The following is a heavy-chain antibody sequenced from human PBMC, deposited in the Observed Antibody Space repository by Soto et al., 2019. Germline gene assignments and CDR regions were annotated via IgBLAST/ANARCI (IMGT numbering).Heavy chain of an antibody. CDR1: GGSINNYY. CDR3: ARDFNSIFDDFADMRWNFDP. Sequence: SETLSLTCSVTGGSINNYYWSWVRQSAGKGLEWIGRVFTTGTTDYNPSLKGRVTISVDTSKNQFSLSLRSVTAADTAIYSCARDFNSIFDDFADMRWNFDPWGQGTLVTVSS. CDR2: VFTTGTT. V-gene: IGHV4-4*07. D-gene: IGHD3-3*02. J-gene: IGHJ5*02.